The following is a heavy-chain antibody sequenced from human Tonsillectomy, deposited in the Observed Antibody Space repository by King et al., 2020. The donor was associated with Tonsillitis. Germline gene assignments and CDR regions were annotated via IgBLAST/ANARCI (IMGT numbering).Heavy chain of an antibody. CDR3: AKDSGYNSPFNF. Sequence: VQLVQSGGGLVQPGRSLRLSCAASGFTFDDYAIHWVRQTPGKGLEWISGFSWNSGSIGYADSVQGRFTISRDNAKNSLYLQMNSLRAEDTALYYCAKDSGYNSPFNFWGQGTLVTVSS. J-gene: IGHJ4*02. V-gene: IGHV3-9*01. CDR2: FSWNSGSI. CDR1: GFTFDDYA. D-gene: IGHD1-1*01.